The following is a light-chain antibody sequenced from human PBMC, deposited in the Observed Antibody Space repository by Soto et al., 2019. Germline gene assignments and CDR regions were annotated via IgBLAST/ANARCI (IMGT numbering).Light chain of an antibody. CDR3: SSYAGDYNLYV. V-gene: IGLV2-8*01. CDR1: SSDVGGYNY. Sequence: QSALTQPPSASGSPGQAVTISRTGTSSDVGGYNYVSWYQHHPGKAPKLLIYEVSKRPSGVPDRFSGSKSANTASLTVSGLQAVDEADYFCSSYAGDYNLYVFGTGTKVTVL. CDR2: EVS. J-gene: IGLJ1*01.